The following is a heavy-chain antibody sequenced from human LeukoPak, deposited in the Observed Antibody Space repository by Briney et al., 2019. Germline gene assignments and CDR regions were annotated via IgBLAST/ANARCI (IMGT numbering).Heavy chain of an antibody. J-gene: IGHJ3*02. CDR1: GFTFSSYW. V-gene: IGHV3-74*01. CDR2: INSDGSSA. Sequence: GGSLRLSCAASGFTFSSYWMHWVRQAPGEGLVWVSRINSDGSSANYADSVKGRFTISRDNAKNTLYLQMNSLRAEDTAVYYCARPSPDYFQRDDAFDIWGQGTMVTVSS. D-gene: IGHD2/OR15-2a*01. CDR3: ARPSPDYFQRDDAFDI.